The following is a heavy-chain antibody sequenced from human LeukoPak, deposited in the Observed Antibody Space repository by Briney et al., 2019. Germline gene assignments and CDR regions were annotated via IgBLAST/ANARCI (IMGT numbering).Heavy chain of an antibody. CDR3: ARAELYYYDSSGYPHYYGMDV. V-gene: IGHV1-69*13. CDR2: IIPIFGTA. D-gene: IGHD3-22*01. Sequence: SVKVSCKASGGTFSSYAISWVRQAPGQGLEWMGGIIPIFGTANYAQKFQGRVTITADESTSTAYMELSSLRSEDTAVYYCARAELYYYDSSGYPHYYGMDVWGQGTTVTVSS. CDR1: GGTFSSYA. J-gene: IGHJ6*02.